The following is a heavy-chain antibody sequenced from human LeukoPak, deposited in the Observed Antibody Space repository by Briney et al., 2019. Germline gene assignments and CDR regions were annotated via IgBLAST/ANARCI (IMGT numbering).Heavy chain of an antibody. V-gene: IGHV4-4*02. CDR1: GGSISSSNC. CDR2: IYHSGST. J-gene: IGHJ1*01. CDR3: ASRIAVAAYGGLQH. D-gene: IGHD6-19*01. Sequence: PSETLSLTCAVSGGSISSSNCWSWVRQPPGKGLEWIGEIYHSGSTNYNPSLKSRVTISVDKSKNQSSLKLSSVTAADTAVYYCASRIAVAAYGGLQHWGQGTLVTVSS.